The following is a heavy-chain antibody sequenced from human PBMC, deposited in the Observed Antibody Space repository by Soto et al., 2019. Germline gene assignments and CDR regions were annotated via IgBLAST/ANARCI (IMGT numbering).Heavy chain of an antibody. Sequence: SETLCLTCAVYGGSFSGYYWSWIRQPPGKGLEWIGEINHSGSTNYNPSLKSRVTISVDTSKNQFSLKLSSVTAADTAVYYCASLAHYYGSGSSVLNYYYGMDVWGQGTTVTVSS. CDR1: GGSFSGYY. D-gene: IGHD3-10*01. J-gene: IGHJ6*02. V-gene: IGHV4-34*01. CDR3: ASLAHYYGSGSSVLNYYYGMDV. CDR2: INHSGST.